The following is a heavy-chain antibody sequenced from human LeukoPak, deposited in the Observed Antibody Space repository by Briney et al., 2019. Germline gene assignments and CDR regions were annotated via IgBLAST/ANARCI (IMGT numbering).Heavy chain of an antibody. D-gene: IGHD1-26*01. V-gene: IGHV1-69*05. J-gene: IGHJ4*02. CDR3: ARVVVGAYLGY. CDR2: IIPIFGTA. Sequence: SVKVSCKASGDTFSSYAISWVRQAPGQGLEWMGGIIPIFGTANYAQKFQGRVTMTRDTSTSTVYMELSSLRSEDTAVYYCARVVVGAYLGYWGQGTLVTVSS. CDR1: GDTFSSYA.